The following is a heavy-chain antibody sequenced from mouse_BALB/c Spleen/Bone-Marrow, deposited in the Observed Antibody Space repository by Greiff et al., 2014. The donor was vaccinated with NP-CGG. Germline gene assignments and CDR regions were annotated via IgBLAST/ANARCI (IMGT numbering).Heavy chain of an antibody. V-gene: IGHV1-18*01. D-gene: IGHD4-1*01. CDR2: INVNNGGT. J-gene: IGHJ3*01. CDR3: VTGTAWFTY. CDR1: GYTFTDYI. Sequence: VQLQQSGPELVKPGASVKITCKASGYTFTDYIMDWVRLSHGKSLEWIGDINVNNGGTIYNQKFKSKATLTVDKSSSTAYVELRSLTSEDTAVYYCVTGTAWFTYWGQGTLVTVST.